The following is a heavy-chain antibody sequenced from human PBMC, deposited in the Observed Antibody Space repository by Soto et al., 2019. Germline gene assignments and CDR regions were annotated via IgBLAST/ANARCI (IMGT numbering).Heavy chain of an antibody. V-gene: IGHV3-30*14. CDR3: ARQRGAYSSPFDY. CDR2: MSYDGSNK. D-gene: IGHD5-18*01. Sequence: ESGGGVVQPGRSLRLSCAASGFTFSSYAMHWVRQAPGKGLEWVALMSYDGSNKYYADSVKGRFTISRDNSKNTLYLQMNSLRAEDTAVYYCARQRGAYSSPFDYWGQGTLVTVSS. J-gene: IGHJ4*02. CDR1: GFTFSSYA.